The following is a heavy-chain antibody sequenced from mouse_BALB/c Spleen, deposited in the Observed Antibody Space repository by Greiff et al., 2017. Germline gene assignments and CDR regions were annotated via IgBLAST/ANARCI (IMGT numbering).Heavy chain of an antibody. CDR2: ISSGSSTI. J-gene: IGHJ4*01. CDR1: GFTFSSFG. CDR3: ARLGSTMITAFYAMDY. D-gene: IGHD2-4*01. Sequence: DVKLVESGGGLVQPGGSRKLSCAASGFTFSSFGMHWVRQAPEKGLEWVAYISSGSSTIYYADTVKGRFTISRDNPKNTLFLQMTSLRSEDTAMYYCARLGSTMITAFYAMDYWGQGTSVTVSS. V-gene: IGHV5-17*02.